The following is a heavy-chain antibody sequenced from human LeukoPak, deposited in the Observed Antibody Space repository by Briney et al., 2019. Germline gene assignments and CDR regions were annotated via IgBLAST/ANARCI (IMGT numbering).Heavy chain of an antibody. CDR3: ARSRTGNFFDF. V-gene: IGHV3-48*02. Sequence: GGSLRLSCVGIGFSFGGYSMNWVRQAPGKGLEWVSYISSGGGDAYYADSVKGRFTISRDNAQNSLYLQMNSLRDEDTAIYHCARSRTGNFFDFWGPGALVSVSS. J-gene: IGHJ4*02. D-gene: IGHD3/OR15-3a*01. CDR1: GFSFGGYS. CDR2: ISSGGGDA.